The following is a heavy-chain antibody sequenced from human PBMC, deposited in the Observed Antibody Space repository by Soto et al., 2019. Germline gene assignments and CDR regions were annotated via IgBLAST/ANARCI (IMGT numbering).Heavy chain of an antibody. CDR1: GFTFSSYC. Sequence: GGSLTLSCAASGFTFSSYCMSWVRQPPGKGLERVANIKQDGSEKYYVDSVKGRFTIPRDNTKNSLYLQMNSLRAEDTAVYYYARAARSSWYYYYYYGMDVWGQGTTVTVSS. CDR2: IKQDGSEK. CDR3: ARAARSSWYYYYYYGMDV. D-gene: IGHD6-13*01. J-gene: IGHJ6*02. V-gene: IGHV3-7*05.